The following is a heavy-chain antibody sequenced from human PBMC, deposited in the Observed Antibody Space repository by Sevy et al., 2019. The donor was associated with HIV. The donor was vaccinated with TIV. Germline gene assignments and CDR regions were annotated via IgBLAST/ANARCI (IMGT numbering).Heavy chain of an antibody. Sequence: ASVNVSCQASGYTFIGYYIHWVRQAPGQGLEWMGRINPNSGGTNYAQKFQGRVTMTRDTSISTAYMELSRLRSDDTAVYYCGCYCIDGFYIWGQGTMVTVSS. J-gene: IGHJ3*02. CDR2: INPNSGGT. D-gene: IGHD3-10*01. CDR3: GCYCIDGFYI. V-gene: IGHV1-2*06. CDR1: GYTFIGYY.